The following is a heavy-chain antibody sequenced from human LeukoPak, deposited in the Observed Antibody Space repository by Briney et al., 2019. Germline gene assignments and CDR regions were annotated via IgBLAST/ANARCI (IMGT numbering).Heavy chain of an antibody. CDR3: ARGTGTTDFDY. Sequence: SETLSLTCAVYGGSFSGYYWSWIRQPPGKGREWIGEINHGGSTNYNPSLKSRVTISVDTSKNQFSLKLSSVTAADRAVYYCARGTGTTDFDYWGQGTLVTVSS. D-gene: IGHD1-7*01. CDR1: GGSFSGYY. CDR2: INHGGST. V-gene: IGHV4-34*01. J-gene: IGHJ4*02.